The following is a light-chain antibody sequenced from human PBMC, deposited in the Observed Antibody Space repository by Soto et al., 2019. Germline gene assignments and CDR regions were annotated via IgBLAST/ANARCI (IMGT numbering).Light chain of an antibody. CDR2: WAS. J-gene: IGKJ2*01. V-gene: IGKV4-1*01. Sequence: DIVMTQSPDSLAVSLGERATINCKSSQSVVYSSNNKDYLAWYQQKPGQPPKLLIYWASTRESGVPDRFSGSGSGTDFTLSISSLQTEDVAVYLCQQYITTPPTFGQGTKVEIK. CDR3: QQYITTPPT. CDR1: QSVVYSSNNKDY.